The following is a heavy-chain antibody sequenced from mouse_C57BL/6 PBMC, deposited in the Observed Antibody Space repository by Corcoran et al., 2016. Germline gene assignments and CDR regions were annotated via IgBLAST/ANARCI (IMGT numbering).Heavy chain of an antibody. CDR2: IYPRSGNT. V-gene: IGHV1-81*01. J-gene: IGHJ2*01. CDR3: ARGVTLYGSSYVNYFDY. Sequence: QVQLQQSGAELARPGASVKLSCKASGYTFTSYGISWVKQRTGQGLEWIGEIYPRSGNTYYNEKFKGKATLTADKSSSTAYMELRSLTSEDSAVYFCARGVTLYGSSYVNYFDYWGQGTTLTVSS. CDR1: GYTFTSYG. D-gene: IGHD1-1*01.